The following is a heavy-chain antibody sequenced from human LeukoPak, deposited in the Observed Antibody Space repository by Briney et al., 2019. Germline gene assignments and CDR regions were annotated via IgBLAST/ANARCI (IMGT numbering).Heavy chain of an antibody. CDR3: ARDYYGGHNLYNFDF. CDR2: INPSGGST. CDR1: GYTFTSYY. D-gene: IGHD3-10*01. J-gene: IGHJ4*02. Sequence: ASVKVSCEASGYTFTSYYMHWVRQTPGQGLEWMGIINPSGGSTSYAKKFQGRVTMTRDTSTNTVYTELSSLRSDDTAVYYCARDYYGGHNLYNFDFWGQGTRVIVSS. V-gene: IGHV1-46*01.